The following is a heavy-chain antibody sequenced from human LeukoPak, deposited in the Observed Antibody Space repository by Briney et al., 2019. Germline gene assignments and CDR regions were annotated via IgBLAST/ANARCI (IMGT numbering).Heavy chain of an antibody. D-gene: IGHD5-12*01. Sequence: GGSLRLSCAASGFTFSSYGMHWVRQAPGKGLEGVAFIRYDGSNQYYADSVKGRFTISKDNSKNTLYLQMDSLRAEDTAVYYCSNRVATICYWGQGTLVTVSS. J-gene: IGHJ4*02. CDR2: IRYDGSNQ. V-gene: IGHV3-30*02. CDR3: SNRVATICY. CDR1: GFTFSSYG.